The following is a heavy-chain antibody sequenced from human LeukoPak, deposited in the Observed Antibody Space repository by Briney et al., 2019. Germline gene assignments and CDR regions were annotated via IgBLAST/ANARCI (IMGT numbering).Heavy chain of an antibody. CDR3: ARELSGIQLLKSNDAFDI. CDR2: INPNSGGT. V-gene: IGHV1-2*06. J-gene: IGHJ3*02. CDR1: GYTFTGYY. Sequence: ASVKVSCKASGYTFTGYYMHWVRQAPGQRLEWMGRINPNSGGTNYAQKFQGRVTMTRDTSISTAYMELSRLRSDDTAVYYCARELSGIQLLKSNDAFDIWGQGTMVTVSS. D-gene: IGHD5-18*01.